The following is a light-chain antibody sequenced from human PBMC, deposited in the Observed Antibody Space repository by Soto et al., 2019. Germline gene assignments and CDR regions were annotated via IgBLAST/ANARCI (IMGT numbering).Light chain of an antibody. Sequence: ETVLTQSPGTVSLSPGERATLSCRASQTIRSNYLAWYRRTPGQAPRLLIYGASNRATGIADRFSGSGSGTDFTLIISRLEPEDFALYYCQQYGSSPWTFGQGTKVEIK. CDR3: QQYGSSPWT. V-gene: IGKV3-20*01. J-gene: IGKJ1*01. CDR2: GAS. CDR1: QTIRSNY.